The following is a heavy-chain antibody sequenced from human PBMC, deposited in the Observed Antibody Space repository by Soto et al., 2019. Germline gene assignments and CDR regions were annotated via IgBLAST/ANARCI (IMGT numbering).Heavy chain of an antibody. CDR1: GYIFTGYA. Sequence: QVPLVQSGTEARKPGASVTVSCRASGYIFTGYAIQWVRQAPGQRLEWMGWIAARNGNTRYSPKFQDRVTISRDIAASTAYMELSILRSEDTAIYYCAPTAYGTNYFDHWGQGTLVTVYS. CDR2: IAARNGNT. CDR3: APTAYGTNYFDH. V-gene: IGHV1-3*01. D-gene: IGHD4-4*01. J-gene: IGHJ4*02.